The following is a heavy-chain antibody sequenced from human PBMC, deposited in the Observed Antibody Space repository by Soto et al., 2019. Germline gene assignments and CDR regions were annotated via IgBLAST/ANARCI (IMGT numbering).Heavy chain of an antibody. V-gene: IGHV3-23*01. J-gene: IGHJ6*02. CDR3: AKLYGDYYYYGMDV. Sequence: WGSLRLSCAASGFTFSSYAMSWVRQAPGKGLEWVSAISGSGGSTYYADSVKGRFSISRDNSKNTLYLQMNSLRAEDTAVYYCAKLYGDYYYYGMDVWGQGTTVTVS. CDR2: ISGSGGST. D-gene: IGHD4-17*01. CDR1: GFTFSSYA.